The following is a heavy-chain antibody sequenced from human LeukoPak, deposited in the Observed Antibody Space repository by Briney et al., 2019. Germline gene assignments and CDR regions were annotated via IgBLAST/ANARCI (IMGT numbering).Heavy chain of an antibody. D-gene: IGHD2-21*02. V-gene: IGHV4-39*07. CDR3: ARSRPAYCGGDCYPVFDY. Sequence: SETLSLTCTVSGGSISSSSYYWGWIRQPPGKGLEWIGSIYYSGSTYYNPSLKSRVTISVDTSKNQFSLKLSSVTAADTAVYYCARSRPAYCGGDCYPVFDYWGQGTLVTVSS. CDR1: GGSISSSSYY. CDR2: IYYSGST. J-gene: IGHJ4*02.